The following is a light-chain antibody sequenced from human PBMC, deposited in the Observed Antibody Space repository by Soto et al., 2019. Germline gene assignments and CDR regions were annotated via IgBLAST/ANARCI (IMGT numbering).Light chain of an antibody. V-gene: IGKV3-15*01. CDR3: QQYHKWPPIT. J-gene: IGKJ5*01. Sequence: EVVMTQSPATLSVSLGESATLSCRASQSVDGYLAWYQQKPGQAPRLLIYVASTRATGVTARFRGGGAGTEFTLTLSSLQSEDSAVYYCQQYHKWPPITFGHGTRLEIK. CDR1: QSVDGY. CDR2: VAS.